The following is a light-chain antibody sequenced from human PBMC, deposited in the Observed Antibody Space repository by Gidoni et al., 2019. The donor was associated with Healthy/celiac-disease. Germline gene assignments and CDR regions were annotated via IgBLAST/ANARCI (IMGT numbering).Light chain of an antibody. CDR3: QQRSTWPLT. CDR1: QSVSSY. J-gene: IGKJ4*01. Sequence: IVFTQSPATLSLSPGERATLSCRASQSVSSYLAWYQQKPGQAPRLLIYDASNRATGIPARFSGSGSGTDFTLTISSLEPEDFAVYYCQQRSTWPLTFXGXTKVEIK. V-gene: IGKV3-11*01. CDR2: DAS.